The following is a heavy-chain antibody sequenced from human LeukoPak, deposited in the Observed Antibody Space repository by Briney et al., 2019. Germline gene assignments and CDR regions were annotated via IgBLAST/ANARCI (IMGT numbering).Heavy chain of an antibody. CDR2: IYSSGNT. Sequence: PSETLSLTCTLSGDSINSGDYCWNWFRQLPGKGLEWIGYIYSSGNTFYNPSLKSRVIISVDTSKNQFSLKLSSVTAADTALYYCAGSEAPITPPPYGVGVWGQGTKVTVSS. V-gene: IGHV4-31*03. J-gene: IGHJ6*02. CDR3: AGSEAPITPPPYGVGV. CDR1: GDSINSGDYC. D-gene: IGHD3-10*01.